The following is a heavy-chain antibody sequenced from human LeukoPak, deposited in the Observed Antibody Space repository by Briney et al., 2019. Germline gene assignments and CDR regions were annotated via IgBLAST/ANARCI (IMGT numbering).Heavy chain of an antibody. D-gene: IGHD3-3*01. CDR2: IKQDGSEK. CDR1: GFTFSSYW. J-gene: IGHJ4*02. CDR3: ARDRTTIFGVVLDY. Sequence: GGSLRLSCAASGFTFSSYWMSWVRQAPGKGLEWVANIKQDGSEKYYVDSVKGRFTIPRDNAKKSLYLQINSLRAEDTAVYYCARDRTTIFGVVLDYWGQGTLVTVSS. V-gene: IGHV3-7*01.